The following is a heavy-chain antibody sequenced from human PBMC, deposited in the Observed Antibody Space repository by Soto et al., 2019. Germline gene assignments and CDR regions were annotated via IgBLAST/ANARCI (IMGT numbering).Heavy chain of an antibody. J-gene: IGHJ3*02. V-gene: IGHV4-34*01. Sequence: SETLSLTCAVYGGSFSGYYWSWIRQPPGKGLEWIGEINHSGSTNYNPSLKSRVTISVDTAKNQFSLKLSSVTAADTAVYYCARAPASWGDAFDIWGQGTMVTVSS. CDR2: INHSGST. D-gene: IGHD3-16*01. CDR1: GGSFSGYY. CDR3: ARAPASWGDAFDI.